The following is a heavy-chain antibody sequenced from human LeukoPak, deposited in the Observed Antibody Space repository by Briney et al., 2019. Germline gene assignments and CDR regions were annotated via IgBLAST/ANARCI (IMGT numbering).Heavy chain of an antibody. V-gene: IGHV3-43*02. Sequence: RGSLRLSCAASGFTFDDYAMHWVRQAPGKGLEWVSLISGDGGSTYYADSVKGRFTISRDNSKNSLYLQMNSLRTEDTALYYCAKERYYDSSGYPGYWGQGTLVTVSS. J-gene: IGHJ4*02. CDR2: ISGDGGST. CDR3: AKERYYDSSGYPGY. CDR1: GFTFDDYA. D-gene: IGHD3-22*01.